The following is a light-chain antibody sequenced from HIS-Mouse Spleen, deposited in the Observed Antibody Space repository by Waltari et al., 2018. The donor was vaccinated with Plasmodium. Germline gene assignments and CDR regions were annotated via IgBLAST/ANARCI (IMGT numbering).Light chain of an antibody. CDR2: AVS. CDR1: SRHVGGSNY. J-gene: IGLJ2*01. Sequence: QSALTQPPSASGSPGPSVTIPCPGTSRHVGGSNYVSWYQQHPGNAPKLMIYAVSKRPSGVPDRFSGSKSGNTASLTVSGLQAEDEADYYCSSYAGSNNVVFGGGTKLTVL. CDR3: SSYAGSNNVV. V-gene: IGLV2-8*01.